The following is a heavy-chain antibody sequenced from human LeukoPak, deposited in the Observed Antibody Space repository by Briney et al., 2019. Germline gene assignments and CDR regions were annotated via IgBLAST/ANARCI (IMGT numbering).Heavy chain of an antibody. Sequence: GGSLRLSCAASGFTFDDYAMHWVRQAPGKGLEWVSGISWNSGSIGYADSVKGRFTISRDNAKNSLYLQMNSLRAEDTALYYCAKAGYSYGYVPLHGDWGQGTLVTVSS. CDR3: AKAGYSYGYVPLHGD. CDR2: ISWNSGSI. V-gene: IGHV3-9*01. J-gene: IGHJ4*02. CDR1: GFTFDDYA. D-gene: IGHD5-18*01.